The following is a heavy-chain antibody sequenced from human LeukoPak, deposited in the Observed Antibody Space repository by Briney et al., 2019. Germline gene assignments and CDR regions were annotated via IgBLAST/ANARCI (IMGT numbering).Heavy chain of an antibody. CDR2: ISYDGSNK. CDR3: AKDSIMGATWLFDY. CDR1: GFTFSSYI. J-gene: IGHJ4*02. D-gene: IGHD1-26*01. Sequence: GGSLRLSCAASGFTFSSYIMNWVRQAPGKGLEWVAVISYDGSNKYYADSVKGRFTISRDNSKNTLYLQMNSLRAEDTAVYYCAKDSIMGATWLFDYWGQGTLVTVSS. V-gene: IGHV3-30*18.